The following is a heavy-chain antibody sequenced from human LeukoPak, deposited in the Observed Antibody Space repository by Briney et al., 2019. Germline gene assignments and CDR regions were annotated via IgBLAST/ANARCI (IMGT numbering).Heavy chain of an antibody. Sequence: PGGSLRLSGAASGVTFSSYWMHWVRQAPGKGLVWVSRINSDGSSTSYADSVKGRFTISRDNAKNTLYLQMNSLRAEDTAVYYCAREVGVTTYPFDYWGQGTLVTVSS. CDR2: INSDGSST. V-gene: IGHV3-74*01. CDR3: AREVGVTTYPFDY. J-gene: IGHJ4*02. D-gene: IGHD4-17*01. CDR1: GVTFSSYW.